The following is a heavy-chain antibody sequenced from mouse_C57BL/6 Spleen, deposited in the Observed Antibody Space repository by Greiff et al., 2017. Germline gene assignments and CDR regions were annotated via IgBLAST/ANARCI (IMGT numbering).Heavy chain of an antibody. CDR2: IYPRSGNT. V-gene: IGHV1-81*01. Sequence: VQLQQSGAELARPGASVKLSCKASGYTFTSYGISWVKQRTGQGLEWIGEIYPRSGNTYYNEKFKGKATLPADKSSSTAYMELRSLTSEDSAVYFCARKSYYYGSSYGYFDVWGTGTTVTVSS. J-gene: IGHJ1*03. CDR1: GYTFTSYG. CDR3: ARKSYYYGSSYGYFDV. D-gene: IGHD1-1*01.